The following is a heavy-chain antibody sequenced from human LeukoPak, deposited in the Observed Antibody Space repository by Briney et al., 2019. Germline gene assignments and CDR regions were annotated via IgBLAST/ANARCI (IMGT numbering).Heavy chain of an antibody. CDR1: GGSFSGYY. CDR3: AGRAGTGGGPDDY. CDR2: INHSGST. V-gene: IGHV4-34*01. Sequence: SETLSLTCAVYGGSFSGYYWSWIRQPPGKGLEWIGEINHSGSTNYNPSLKSRVTISVDTSKNQFSLKLSSVTAADTAVYYCAGRAGTGGGPDDYWDQGTLVTVSS. J-gene: IGHJ4*02. D-gene: IGHD6-19*01.